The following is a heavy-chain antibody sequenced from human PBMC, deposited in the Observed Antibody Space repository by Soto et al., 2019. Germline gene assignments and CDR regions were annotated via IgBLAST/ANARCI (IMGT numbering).Heavy chain of an antibody. D-gene: IGHD6-13*01. Sequence: GGSLRLSCAASGFTFDDYTMHWVRQAPGKGLEWVSLISWDGGSTYYADSVKGRFTISRDNSKNSLYLQMNSLRTEDTALYYCAKEVPPHSPGIAAGADQKYYYYGVDVWGQGTTVTVSS. CDR1: GFTFDDYT. CDR3: AKEVPPHSPGIAAGADQKYYYYGVDV. V-gene: IGHV3-43*01. J-gene: IGHJ6*02. CDR2: ISWDGGST.